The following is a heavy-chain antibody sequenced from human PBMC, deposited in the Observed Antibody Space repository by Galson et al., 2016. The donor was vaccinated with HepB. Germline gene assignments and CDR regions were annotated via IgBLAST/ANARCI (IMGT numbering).Heavy chain of an antibody. J-gene: IGHJ4*02. Sequence: SLRLSCAASGFTFSSYAMSWVRQAPGKGLEWVSSSGSGGPTYYADPVKGRFTISRDNSKNTLFLQMHSLRADDTAVYYCAKSFLEYDILTGYYRRGADYWGQGTLVTVSS. V-gene: IGHV3-23*01. CDR2: SGSGGPT. CDR3: AKSFLEYDILTGYYRRGADY. D-gene: IGHD3-9*01. CDR1: GFTFSSYA.